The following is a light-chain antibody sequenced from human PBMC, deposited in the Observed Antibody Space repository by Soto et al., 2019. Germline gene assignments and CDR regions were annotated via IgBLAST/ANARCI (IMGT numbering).Light chain of an antibody. V-gene: IGLV1-40*01. Sequence: QSVLTQPPSVSGAPGQRVTISCTGSSSNIGAGYDVHWYQQFPGTVPKLLIYDNSNRPSGVPDRFSGSKSGTSASLAITGLQAEDEADYSCQSYDSSLSGSVFGGGTKLTVL. J-gene: IGLJ3*02. CDR2: DNS. CDR1: SSNIGAGYD. CDR3: QSYDSSLSGSV.